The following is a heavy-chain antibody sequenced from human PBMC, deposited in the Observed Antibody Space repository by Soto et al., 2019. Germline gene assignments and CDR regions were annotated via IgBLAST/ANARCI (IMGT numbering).Heavy chain of an antibody. CDR2: ISYGGST. Sequence: QVQLQESGPGLVKPSQTLSLTCTVSGGSINSGGYCWSRIRQHPGKGLDWLGCISYGGSTSYNPSLKSRVTISVDTSKNQFSLTLTSVTAADTAVYYCSRGILVCGQGALITVSS. V-gene: IGHV4-31*03. CDR3: SRGILV. J-gene: IGHJ4*02. D-gene: IGHD5-18*01. CDR1: GGSINSGGYC.